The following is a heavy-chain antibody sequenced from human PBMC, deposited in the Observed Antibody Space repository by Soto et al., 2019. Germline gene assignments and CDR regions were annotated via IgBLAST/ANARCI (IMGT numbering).Heavy chain of an antibody. CDR2: IIPVFNTA. Sequence: QGQLVQSGAEVKKPGSSVKVSCKTSGDTFSTYAINWVRQAPGQGLEWMGSIIPVFNTANYAQRFQGRVTITEEESTGTAYMELKSLRSDDSAVYYCAGDAFKHGSSTHYTRHFDFWGQGTLVTVSS. J-gene: IGHJ4*02. CDR1: GDTFSTYA. CDR3: AGDAFKHGSSTHYTRHFDF. V-gene: IGHV1-69*18. D-gene: IGHD3-10*01.